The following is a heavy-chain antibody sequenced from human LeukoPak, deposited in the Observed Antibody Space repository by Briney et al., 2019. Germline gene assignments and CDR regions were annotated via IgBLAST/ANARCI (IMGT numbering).Heavy chain of an antibody. CDR3: AREGDYYYDSSGYYYFDY. CDR1: GGTFSSYA. Sequence: ASVKVSCKASGGTFSSYAISWVRQAPGQGLEWMGRIIPIFGTANYAQKFQGRVTITTDESTSTAYMELSSLRSEDTAVYYCAREGDYYYDSSGYYYFDYWGQGTLVTVSS. J-gene: IGHJ4*02. V-gene: IGHV1-69*05. CDR2: IIPIFGTA. D-gene: IGHD3-22*01.